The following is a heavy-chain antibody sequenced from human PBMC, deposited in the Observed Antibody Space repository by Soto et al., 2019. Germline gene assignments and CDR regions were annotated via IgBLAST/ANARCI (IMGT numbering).Heavy chain of an antibody. J-gene: IGHJ4*02. CDR1: GYTFTTYD. Sequence: ASVKVSCKASGYTFTTYDISWVGQATGQGPEWMGWMDPKSGHTDYAAKFQGRVTMTRNTSISTPNMELSSLRSDDTAVSYCARGRGWRGHWGQGTLGTVAS. V-gene: IGHV1-8*01. D-gene: IGHD6-19*01. CDR2: MDPKSGHT. CDR3: ARGRGWRGH.